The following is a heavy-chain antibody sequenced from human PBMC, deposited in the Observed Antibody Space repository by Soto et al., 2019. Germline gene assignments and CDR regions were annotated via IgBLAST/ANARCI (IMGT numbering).Heavy chain of an antibody. CDR3: ARGSAFDF. CDR2: TYYWSRWYN. V-gene: IGHV6-1*01. Sequence: SQTLSLPCAISGDSVSNNHVAWNWIRRSPSRGLEWLGRTYYWSRWYNDYAVYMKGRLTITPDTSRNQFSLQMKSVTTEDTAVYYCARGSAFDFWGQGTLVTVSS. CDR1: GDSVSNNHVA. J-gene: IGHJ4*02.